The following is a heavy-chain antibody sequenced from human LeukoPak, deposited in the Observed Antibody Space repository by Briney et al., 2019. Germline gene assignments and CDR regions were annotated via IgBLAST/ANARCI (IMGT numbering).Heavy chain of an antibody. CDR2: IYPGDSDT. Sequence: GESLKISCKGSGYSFTSYWIGWVRQMPGKGLEWMGIIYPGDSDTRYSPSFQGQVTNSADKSISNAYLQWSSLKASDTAMYYCARALAARRAWFDPWGQGTLVTVSS. D-gene: IGHD6-13*01. CDR3: ARALAARRAWFDP. J-gene: IGHJ5*02. V-gene: IGHV5-51*01. CDR1: GYSFTSYW.